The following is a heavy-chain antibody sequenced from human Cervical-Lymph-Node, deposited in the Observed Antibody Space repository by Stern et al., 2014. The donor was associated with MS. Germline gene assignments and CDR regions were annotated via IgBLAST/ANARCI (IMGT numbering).Heavy chain of an antibody. J-gene: IGHJ3*01. CDR3: ARGEHSEWERHRNAFDV. CDR2: INHRGST. CDR1: DVSFSGYY. Sequence: QVQLQQWGAGLLKPSETLSLTCAVYDVSFSGYYWSWIRQPPGKGLEWIGEINHRGSTTYNPSLKSRVTISVDTSKTQFSLRLNSMTAADTAVYYCARGEHSEWERHRNAFDVWGQGTVVTVSS. D-gene: IGHD1-26*01. V-gene: IGHV4-34*01.